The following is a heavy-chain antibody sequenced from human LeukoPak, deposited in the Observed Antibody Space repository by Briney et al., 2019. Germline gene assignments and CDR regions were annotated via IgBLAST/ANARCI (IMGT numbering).Heavy chain of an antibody. D-gene: IGHD4-11*01. J-gene: IGHJ4*02. Sequence: GGSLRLSCEGSGFIFNNAWMSWIRQAPGKGLEWVGRVRTTAEGEATDCAAPVRGRFTISRDDSKSTVYLQMNSLETEDTAIYYCTAGLGKTDDDSWGQGTLVTVSS. CDR1: GFIFNNAW. CDR2: VRTTAEGEAT. V-gene: IGHV3-15*01. CDR3: TAGLGKTDDDS.